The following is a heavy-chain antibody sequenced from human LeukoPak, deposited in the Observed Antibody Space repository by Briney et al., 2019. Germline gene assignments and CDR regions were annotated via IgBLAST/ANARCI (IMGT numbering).Heavy chain of an antibody. D-gene: IGHD3-10*01. Sequence: GGSLRLSCGGSGFTFYNYAMSWVRQAPGKGLEWVSGIDGDGVRTYYADSVKGRLTISRDNSKNALYLQMNSLRAEDTAVYYCAKDRMVRGVSWFDPWGQGTLVTVSS. V-gene: IGHV3-23*01. J-gene: IGHJ5*02. CDR2: IDGDGVRT. CDR1: GFTFYNYA. CDR3: AKDRMVRGVSWFDP.